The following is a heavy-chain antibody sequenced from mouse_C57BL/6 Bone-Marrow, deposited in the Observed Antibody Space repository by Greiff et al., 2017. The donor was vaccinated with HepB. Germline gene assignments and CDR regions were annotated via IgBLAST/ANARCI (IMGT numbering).Heavy chain of an antibody. Sequence: QVQLQQSGAELARPGASVKLSCKASGYTFTSYGISWVKQRTGQGLEWIGEIYPRSGNTYFNEKLEGKATLTADKSSSTAYMELRSLTSEDSAVYFCARRGLRAWFAYWGQGTLVTVSA. CDR3: ARRGLRAWFAY. CDR1: GYTFTSYG. J-gene: IGHJ3*01. D-gene: IGHD3-1*01. CDR2: IYPRSGNT. V-gene: IGHV1-81*01.